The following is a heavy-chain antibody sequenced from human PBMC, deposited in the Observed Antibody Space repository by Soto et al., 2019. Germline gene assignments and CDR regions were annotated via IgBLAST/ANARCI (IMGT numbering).Heavy chain of an antibody. CDR2: IYHSGST. V-gene: IGHV4-4*02. CDR1: GGSISSSNW. D-gene: IGHD2-2*01. J-gene: IGHJ6*02. CDR3: ARSDIVVVPAASSYYYYGMDV. Sequence: SETLSLTCAVSGGSISSSNWWSWVRQPPGKGLEWIGEIYHSGSTNYNPSLKSRVTISVDKSKNQFSLKLSSVTAADTAVYYCARSDIVVVPAASSYYYYGMDVWGQGATVTVSS.